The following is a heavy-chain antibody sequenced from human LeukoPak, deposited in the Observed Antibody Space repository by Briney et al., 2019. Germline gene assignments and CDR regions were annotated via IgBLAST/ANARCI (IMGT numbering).Heavy chain of an antibody. Sequence: GGSLRLSCAASGFTFSDYWVNWVRQTPGKGLEWVANIKRDGSDQNYVDSVKGRFTISRDNAKNSLYLQMNSLRAEDTAMYYCVGPKDWGQGTLVTVSS. J-gene: IGHJ4*02. CDR2: IKRDGSDQ. V-gene: IGHV3-7*01. CDR1: GFTFSDYW. CDR3: VGPKD.